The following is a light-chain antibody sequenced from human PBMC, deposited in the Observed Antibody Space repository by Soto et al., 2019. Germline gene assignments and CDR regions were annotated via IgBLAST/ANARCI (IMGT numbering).Light chain of an antibody. CDR2: QAS. CDR1: QRISGW. CDR3: QHQNDFLLT. V-gene: IGKV1-5*03. Sequence: DIQMTQSPSFLSAYVGDRVTITCWASQRISGWLAWYQQKPGKAPKLLIYQASTLQSGVPSRFSGSGSGTEFTLTISSLLPDDLATYYCQHQNDFLLTFGQGTRLEI. J-gene: IGKJ5*01.